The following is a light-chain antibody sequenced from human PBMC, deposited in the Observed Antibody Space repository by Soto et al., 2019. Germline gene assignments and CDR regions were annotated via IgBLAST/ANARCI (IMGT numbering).Light chain of an antibody. CDR3: QQYNNWPWT. CDR2: SAS. CDR1: QSISDT. Sequence: EIVMTQSPATLSVSPGGRATLSCRASQSISDTLAWYQQKPVQAPRLLIYSASRRATGFPGRFSGSGSGTDFTLTISSLQSEDLAVYYCQQYNNWPWTFGQGTKVEIK. V-gene: IGKV3-15*01. J-gene: IGKJ1*01.